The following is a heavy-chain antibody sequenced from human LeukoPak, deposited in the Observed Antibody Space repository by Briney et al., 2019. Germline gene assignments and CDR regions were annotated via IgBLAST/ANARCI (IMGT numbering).Heavy chain of an antibody. CDR1: GGSISSGDYY. J-gene: IGHJ4*02. V-gene: IGHV4-30-4*01. CDR3: ARVRVRWLCPDY. Sequence: SETLSRTCTVSGGSISSGDYYWSWIRQPPGKGLEWIGYIYYSGSTYYNPSLKSRVTISVDTSKNQFSLKLSSVTAADTAVYYCARVRVRWLCPDYWGQGTLVTVSS. D-gene: IGHD3-22*01. CDR2: IYYSGST.